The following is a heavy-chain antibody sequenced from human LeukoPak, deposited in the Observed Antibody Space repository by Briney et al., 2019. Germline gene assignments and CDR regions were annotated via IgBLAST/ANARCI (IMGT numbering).Heavy chain of an antibody. D-gene: IGHD2-15*01. J-gene: IGHJ4*02. CDR2: IYYSGST. V-gene: IGHV4-61*01. Sequence: SETLSLTCTVSGGSVSSGSYYWSWIRQPPGKGLEWIGYIYYSGSTNYSPSLKSRVTISVDTSKDQFSLKLSSVTAADTAVYYCASEYCSGGSCYGVDYWGQGTLVTVSS. CDR3: ASEYCSGGSCYGVDY. CDR1: GGSVSSGSYY.